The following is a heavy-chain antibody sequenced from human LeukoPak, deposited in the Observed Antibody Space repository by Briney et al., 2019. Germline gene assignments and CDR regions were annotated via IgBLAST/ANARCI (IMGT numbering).Heavy chain of an antibody. V-gene: IGHV3-30*18. J-gene: IGHJ4*02. Sequence: GRSLRLSCAASGFTFSSYGMHWVRQAPGKGLEWVAVISYDGSNKYYADSVKGRFTISRDNSKNTLYLQMNSLRAEDTAVYYCAKDLWYSSSWYMGYFDYWGQGTLVTVSS. CDR3: AKDLWYSSSWYMGYFDY. D-gene: IGHD6-13*01. CDR1: GFTFSSYG. CDR2: ISYDGSNK.